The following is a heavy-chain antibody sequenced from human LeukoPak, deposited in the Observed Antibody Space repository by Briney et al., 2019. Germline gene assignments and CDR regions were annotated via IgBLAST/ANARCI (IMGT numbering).Heavy chain of an antibody. Sequence: GGSLRLSCAASGFTFSSYGMHWVRQAPGKGLEWVAVIWYDGSNKYYADSVKGRFTISRDNSKNTLYLQMNSLRAEDTAVYYCAKDQEWELLYYFDYWGQGTLVTVSS. V-gene: IGHV3-33*06. CDR1: GFTFSSYG. D-gene: IGHD1-26*01. CDR3: AKDQEWELLYYFDY. CDR2: IWYDGSNK. J-gene: IGHJ4*02.